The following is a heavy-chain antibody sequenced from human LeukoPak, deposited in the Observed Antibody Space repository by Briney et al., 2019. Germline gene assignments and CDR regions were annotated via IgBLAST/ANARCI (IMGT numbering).Heavy chain of an antibody. D-gene: IGHD6-6*01. J-gene: IGHJ4*02. CDR2: IYPGDSDT. V-gene: IGHV5-51*01. CDR1: GYSFTSYW. CDR3: ARRRYSSSAGGVDYFDY. Sequence: GESLKISCKGSGYSFTSYWSGWVRQMPGKGVEWMGIIYPGDSDTRYSPSFQGQVTISADKSSSTAYLQWSSLKPSDTAMYYCARRRYSSSAGGVDYFDYWGQGTLVTVSS.